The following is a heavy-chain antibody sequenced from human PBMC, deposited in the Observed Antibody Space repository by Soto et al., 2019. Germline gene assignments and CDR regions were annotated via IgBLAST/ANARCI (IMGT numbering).Heavy chain of an antibody. CDR1: GGTFSSYA. D-gene: IGHD2-2*01. V-gene: IGHV1-69*01. J-gene: IGHJ6*02. CDR2: IIPISDTT. CDR3: ARSQGSSTSLEIYYYYYYGMDV. Sequence: QVQLVQSGAEVKKPGSSVKVSCKASGGTFSSYAISWVQQAPGQGLEWMGGIIPISDTTNYAQKFQDRVTITADESTSTAYMELSSLRSEDTAVYYCARSQGSSTSLEIYYYYYYGMDVWGQGTTVTVSS.